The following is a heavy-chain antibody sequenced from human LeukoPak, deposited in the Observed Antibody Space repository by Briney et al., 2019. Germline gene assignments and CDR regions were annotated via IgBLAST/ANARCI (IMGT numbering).Heavy chain of an antibody. CDR2: INHSGST. CDR3: ARDLEGAAFDY. V-gene: IGHV4-34*01. CDR1: GGSISSYY. D-gene: IGHD6-25*01. Sequence: SETLSLTCTVSGGSISSYYWSWIRQPPGKGLEWIGEINHSGSTNYNPSLKSRVTISVDKSKNQFSLKLSSVTAADTAVYYCARDLEGAAFDYWGQGTLVTVSS. J-gene: IGHJ4*02.